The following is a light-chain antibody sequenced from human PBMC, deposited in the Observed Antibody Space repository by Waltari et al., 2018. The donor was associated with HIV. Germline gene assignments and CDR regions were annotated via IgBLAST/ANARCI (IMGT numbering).Light chain of an antibody. V-gene: IGKV3-15*01. Sequence: EIRLTQSPVILSVSPGGRATLSCRASQNIKTDLAWYQQKPGQSPRLLIYDASTRTTGTPNRCSGSGSGTDFTLTISSVHSEDFAVYYCHQYDKWPMYTFGQGTKVDMK. CDR2: DAS. CDR3: HQYDKWPMYT. CDR1: QNIKTD. J-gene: IGKJ2*01.